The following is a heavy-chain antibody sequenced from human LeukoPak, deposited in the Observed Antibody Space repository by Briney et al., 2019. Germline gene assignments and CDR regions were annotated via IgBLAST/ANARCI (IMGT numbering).Heavy chain of an antibody. Sequence: SETLSLTCTVSGGSISSSSYYWGWIRQPPGKGLEWIGSIYYSGSTYYNPSLKSRVTISVDTSKNQFSLKLSSVTAADTAVYYCAGGPVEMATLNAFDIWGQGTMVTVSS. V-gene: IGHV4-39*07. CDR1: GGSISSSSYY. CDR3: AGGPVEMATLNAFDI. CDR2: IYYSGST. D-gene: IGHD5-24*01. J-gene: IGHJ3*02.